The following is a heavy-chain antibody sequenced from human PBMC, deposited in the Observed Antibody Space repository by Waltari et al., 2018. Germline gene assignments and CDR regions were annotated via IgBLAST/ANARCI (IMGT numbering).Heavy chain of an antibody. CDR3: ARGDVAAGSFDY. J-gene: IGHJ4*02. CDR2: INHSGST. CDR1: GGSFRGYS. D-gene: IGHD6-13*01. Sequence: QVQLQQWGAGLLKPSETLSLTCAVYGGSFRGYSWSWIRQPPGKGLEWIGEINHSGSTNYNPSLKSRVTISVDTSKNQFSLKLSSVTAADTAVYYCARGDVAAGSFDYWGQGTLVTVSS. V-gene: IGHV4-34*01.